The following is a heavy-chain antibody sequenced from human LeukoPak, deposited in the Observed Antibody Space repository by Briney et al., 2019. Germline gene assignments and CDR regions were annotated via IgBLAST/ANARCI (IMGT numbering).Heavy chain of an antibody. Sequence: ASVKVSCKASGGTFSSYAISWVRQAPGQGLEWMGGIIPIFGTANYAQKFQGRVTITTDESTSTAYMELSSLRSEDTAVYYCARGGITDFGVVYYYYYMDVWGKGTTVTVSS. D-gene: IGHD3-3*01. J-gene: IGHJ6*03. CDR1: GGTFSSYA. V-gene: IGHV1-69*05. CDR2: IIPIFGTA. CDR3: ARGGITDFGVVYYYYYMDV.